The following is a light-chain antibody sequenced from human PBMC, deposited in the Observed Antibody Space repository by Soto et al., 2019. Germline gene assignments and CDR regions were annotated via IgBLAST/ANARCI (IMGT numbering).Light chain of an antibody. CDR1: GSNIGAGYD. Sequence: QSVLTQPPSVYGAPGQRVTISCTGGGSNIGAGYDVHWYQHRPGTAPKLLVFGDSHRPSGVPDRFSGSKSGTSASLAITGLQADDEGDYYCQSYDSTLDARYVFGTGTKLTVL. J-gene: IGLJ1*01. CDR3: QSYDSTLDARYV. V-gene: IGLV1-40*01. CDR2: GDS.